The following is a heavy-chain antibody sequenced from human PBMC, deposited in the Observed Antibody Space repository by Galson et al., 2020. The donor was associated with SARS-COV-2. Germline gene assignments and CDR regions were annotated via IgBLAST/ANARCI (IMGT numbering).Heavy chain of an antibody. CDR1: GFSFSTSGVA. V-gene: IGHV2-5*02. Sequence: SGPTLVKPTQTLTLTCTFSGFSFSTSGVAVAWIRQPPGKALEWLALIYWDDDKRYSPPLNSRLTITKDTSRNQVVLTMTNVDPEDTGTYYCARCGWASGLKYWGQGTLVTVSS. J-gene: IGHJ4*02. CDR2: IYWDDDK. D-gene: IGHD6-19*01. CDR3: ARCGWASGLKY.